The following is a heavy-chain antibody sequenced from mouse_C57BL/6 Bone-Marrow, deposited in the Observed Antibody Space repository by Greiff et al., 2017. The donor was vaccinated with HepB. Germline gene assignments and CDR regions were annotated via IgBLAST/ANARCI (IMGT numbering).Heavy chain of an antibody. CDR3: EGYYCGSSLYAMDY. J-gene: IGHJ4*01. V-gene: IGHV1-75*01. D-gene: IGHD1-1*01. Sequence: QVQLQQSGPELVKPGASVKISCKASGYTFTDYYIHWVKQRPGQGLEWIGWIVPGSGSTYYNEKFKGKATITVDKSSSTAYMLLSSLTSEDSAVYFGEGYYCGSSLYAMDYWGQGTSVTVSS. CDR1: GYTFTDYY. CDR2: IVPGSGST.